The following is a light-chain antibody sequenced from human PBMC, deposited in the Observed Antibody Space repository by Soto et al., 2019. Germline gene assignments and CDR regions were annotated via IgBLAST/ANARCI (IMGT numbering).Light chain of an antibody. CDR2: EDT. CDR3: RSNAGSSTLV. Sequence: QSVLTQPASVSGSPGQSITISCTGTFSDVGSYNLVSWYQQHPGKAPKLMIYEDTKRPSGVSNRFSGSKSGYTASLTISGLQGEDRACYYFRSNAGSSTLVFGGGTKLTVL. CDR1: FSDVGSYNL. V-gene: IGLV2-23*01. J-gene: IGLJ2*01.